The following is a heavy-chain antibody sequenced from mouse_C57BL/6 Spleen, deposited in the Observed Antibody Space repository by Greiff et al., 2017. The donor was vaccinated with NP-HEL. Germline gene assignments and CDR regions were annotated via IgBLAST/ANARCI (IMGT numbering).Heavy chain of an antibody. CDR2: ISYDGSN. V-gene: IGHV3-6*01. CDR1: GYSITSGYY. D-gene: IGHD1-1*01. CDR3: CLITTVVRSYFDY. J-gene: IGHJ2*01. Sequence: EVKLMESGPGLVKPSQSLSLTCSVTGYSITSGYYWNWIRQFPGNKLEWMGYISYDGSNNYNPSLKNRISITRDTSKNQFFLKLNSVTTEDTATYYCCLITTVVRSYFDYWGQGTTLTVSS.